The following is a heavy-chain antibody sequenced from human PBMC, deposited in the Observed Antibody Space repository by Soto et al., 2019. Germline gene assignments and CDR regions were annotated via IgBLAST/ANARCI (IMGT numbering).Heavy chain of an antibody. J-gene: IGHJ4*02. CDR3: ARANYYGSGSNPLGDFDY. CDR2: IYYSVIT. Sequence: QVQLQEAGPGLVKPSQTLSLTCTVSGGAISSGGYYWSWIRQHPGKGLEWIVYIYYSVITYYNPSLKSRVTISVDTSKNQFSLKLSSVTAADTAVYYCARANYYGSGSNPLGDFDYWGQGTLVTVSS. D-gene: IGHD3-10*01. CDR1: GGAISSGGYY. V-gene: IGHV4-31*03.